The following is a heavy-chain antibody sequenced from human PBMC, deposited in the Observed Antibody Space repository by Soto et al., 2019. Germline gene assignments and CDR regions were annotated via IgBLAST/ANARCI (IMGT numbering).Heavy chain of an antibody. CDR3: ARQVVVVVAATPAAGWFDP. CDR1: GFTFSDYY. V-gene: IGHV3-11*01. CDR2: ISSSGSTI. D-gene: IGHD2-15*01. J-gene: IGHJ5*02. Sequence: QVQLVESGGGLVKPGGSLRLSCAASGFTFSDYYMSWIRQAPGKGLEWVSYISSSGSTIYYADSVKGRFTISRDNAKNSLYLQMNSLRAEDTAVYYCARQVVVVVAATPAAGWFDPWGQGTLVTVSS.